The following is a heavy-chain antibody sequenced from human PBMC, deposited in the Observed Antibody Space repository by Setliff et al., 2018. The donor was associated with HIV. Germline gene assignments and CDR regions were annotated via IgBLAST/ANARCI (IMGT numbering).Heavy chain of an antibody. CDR2: MNPNSGGT. J-gene: IGHJ3*02. V-gene: IGHV1-2*02. CDR1: GYTFSGDY. D-gene: IGHD3-22*01. CDR3: VKSLTMIVVVDGANAFDI. Sequence: ASVKVSCKASGYTFSGDYIHWVRQAPGQGLQWMGWMNPNSGGTKSAQRFQGRVTMTRDTAISTAYMELTRLTSDDTAVYYCVKSLTMIVVVDGANAFDIWGQGTMVTVSS.